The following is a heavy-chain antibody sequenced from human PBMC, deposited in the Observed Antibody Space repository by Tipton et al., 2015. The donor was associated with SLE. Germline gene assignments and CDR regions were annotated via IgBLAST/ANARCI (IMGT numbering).Heavy chain of an antibody. Sequence: TLSLTCAVYGVSFSGYYWSWIRQPPGKGLEWIGDINHSGSTNYNPSLKSRVTISVDTSKNQFSLKMSSVTAADTAVYYCARGPSEWELRDAFDIWGQGTMVTVSS. J-gene: IGHJ3*02. CDR3: ARGPSEWELRDAFDI. D-gene: IGHD1-26*01. CDR1: GVSFSGYY. V-gene: IGHV4-34*01. CDR2: INHSGST.